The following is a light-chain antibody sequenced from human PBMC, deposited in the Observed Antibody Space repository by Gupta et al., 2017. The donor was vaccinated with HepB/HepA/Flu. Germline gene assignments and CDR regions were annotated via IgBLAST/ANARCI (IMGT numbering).Light chain of an antibody. CDR2: DAS. J-gene: IGKJ5*01. CDR1: QSVSSY. Sequence: EIVLTQSPATLSLSPGERATLSCRASQSVSSYLAWYQQKPGQAPRLLIYDASNRATGIPARCSGSGSGTDFTPTISSLEPEDFAVYYCHQRSNWLFTFGQGTQLEIK. CDR3: HQRSNWLFT. V-gene: IGKV3-11*01.